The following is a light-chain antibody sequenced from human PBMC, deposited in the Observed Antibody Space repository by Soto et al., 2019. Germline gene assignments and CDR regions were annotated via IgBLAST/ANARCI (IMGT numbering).Light chain of an antibody. J-gene: IGKJ2*01. CDR3: QQYDTYPYT. CDR2: KAS. Sequence: DIQMTQSPSTVSASVGDRVTITCRARQTISTCLAWYQQQPGKAPKLLLYKASSLESGVPSRFSGSGSGTEFTLTISSLQPDDFATYYCQQYDTYPYTFGQGTKLEIK. CDR1: QTISTC. V-gene: IGKV1-5*03.